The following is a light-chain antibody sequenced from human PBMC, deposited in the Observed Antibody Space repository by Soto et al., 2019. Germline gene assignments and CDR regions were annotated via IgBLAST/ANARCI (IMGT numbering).Light chain of an antibody. CDR3: HQYGTLYT. Sequence: EIVLTQFPGTVSLSPGERATLSCRASQSVSSSYLAWYQQKPGQAPRLLIYGASSRATGIPDRFSGSGSGTDFTLTISRLEPEDFAVYYCHQYGTLYTFGQGTKLEIK. CDR2: GAS. J-gene: IGKJ2*01. V-gene: IGKV3-20*01. CDR1: QSVSSSY.